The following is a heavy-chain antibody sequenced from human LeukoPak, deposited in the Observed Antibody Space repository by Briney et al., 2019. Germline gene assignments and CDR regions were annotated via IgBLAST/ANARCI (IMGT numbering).Heavy chain of an antibody. CDR2: INGGSGNT. D-gene: IGHD3-22*01. CDR3: ANPRYDSSGYYYVD. V-gene: IGHV1-3*01. CDR1: AYTFTDYT. J-gene: IGHJ4*02. Sequence: ASVKVSCKASAYTFTDYTMHWLRQAPGQRLDWMGWINGGSGNTKYSPEFQGRVTITRDTSASTAYMELSSLRSEDTAVYYCANPRYDSSGYYYVDWGQGTLVTVSS.